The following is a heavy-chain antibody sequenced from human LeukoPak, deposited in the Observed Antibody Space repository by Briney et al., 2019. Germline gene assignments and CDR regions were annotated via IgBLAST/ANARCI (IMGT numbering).Heavy chain of an antibody. CDR2: IYYSGST. V-gene: IGHV4-39*01. CDR1: GGSFSSYY. CDR3: ARLQQDWFDP. J-gene: IGHJ5*02. Sequence: SETLSLTCAVYGGSFSSYYWGWIRQPPGKGLEWIGSIYYSGSTYYNPSLKSRVTISVDTSKSQFSLRLSSVTAADTAVYYCARLQQDWFDPWGQGTLVTVSS.